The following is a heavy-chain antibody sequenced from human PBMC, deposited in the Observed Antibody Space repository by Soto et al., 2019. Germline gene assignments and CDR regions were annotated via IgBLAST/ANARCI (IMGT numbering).Heavy chain of an antibody. CDR1: GFTFSSYS. CDR2: ISSSSSYI. D-gene: IGHD2-15*01. CDR3: AREYCSGGSCSHFAY. J-gene: IGHJ4*02. V-gene: IGHV3-21*01. Sequence: GGSLRLSCAASGFTFSSYSMNWVRQAPGKGLEWVSSISSSSSYIYYADSVKGRFTISRDNAKNSLYLQMNSLRAEDTAVYYCAREYCSGGSCSHFAYWGQGTLVPVSS.